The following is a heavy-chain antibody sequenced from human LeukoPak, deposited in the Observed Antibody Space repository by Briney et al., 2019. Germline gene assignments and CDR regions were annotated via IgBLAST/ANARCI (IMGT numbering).Heavy chain of an antibody. CDR2: IYAGGST. CDR3: ARALAAASHTSFDY. V-gene: IGHV3-66*01. J-gene: IGHJ4*02. CDR1: GFTVSSDY. D-gene: IGHD6-13*01. Sequence: PGGSLRLSCAASGFTVSSDYMSWVRQAPGKGLEWVSIIYAGGSTYYADSVKGRFIVSGDNSKNTVYLQINSLRAEDTAVYYCARALAAASHTSFDYWGQGTLVTVTS.